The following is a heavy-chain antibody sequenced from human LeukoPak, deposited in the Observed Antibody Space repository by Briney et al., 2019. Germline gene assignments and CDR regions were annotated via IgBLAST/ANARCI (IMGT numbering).Heavy chain of an antibody. CDR3: ARVSYVVWWFDP. Sequence: SETLSLTCTVSGGSISSGGFYWSWVRQHPGKGLEWIGTMYYSGSTYYNPSLKSRVTILVDTSKNQFSLKLSSVTAADTAVYYCARVSYVVWWFDPWGQGTLVTVSS. D-gene: IGHD3-16*01. V-gene: IGHV4-31*03. CDR2: MYYSGST. J-gene: IGHJ5*02. CDR1: GGSISSGGFY.